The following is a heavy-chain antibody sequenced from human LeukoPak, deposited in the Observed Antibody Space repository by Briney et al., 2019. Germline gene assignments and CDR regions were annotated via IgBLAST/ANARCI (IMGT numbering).Heavy chain of an antibody. CDR1: GFTFSSYG. V-gene: IGHV3-30*18. CDR3: AKDRGPYYYYGMDV. Sequence: GRSLRLSCAASGFTFSSYGMHWVRQAPGKGLEWGAVISYDGSNKYYADSVKGRFTISRDNSKNTLYLQMNSLRAEDTAVYYCAKDRGPYYYYGMDVWGQGTTVTVSS. D-gene: IGHD3-10*01. CDR2: ISYDGSNK. J-gene: IGHJ6*02.